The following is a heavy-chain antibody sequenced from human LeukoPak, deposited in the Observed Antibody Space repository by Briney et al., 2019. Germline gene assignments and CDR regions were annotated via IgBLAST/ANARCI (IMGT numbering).Heavy chain of an antibody. J-gene: IGHJ3*02. D-gene: IGHD3-22*01. CDR2: IYSGGST. Sequence: GGSLRLSCAASEFSVGSNYMTWVRQAPGKGLEWVSLIYSGGSTYYADSVKGRFTISRDNSKNTLYLQMNSLRAEDTAVYYCAKARGGYYFDAFDIWGQGTMVTVSS. CDR1: EFSVGSNY. V-gene: IGHV3-66*01. CDR3: AKARGGYYFDAFDI.